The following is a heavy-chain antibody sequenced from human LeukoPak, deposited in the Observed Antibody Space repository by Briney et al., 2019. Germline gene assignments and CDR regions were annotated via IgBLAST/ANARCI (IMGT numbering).Heavy chain of an antibody. CDR3: ARGFGVTTYYYMDV. CDR2: IYYSGST. V-gene: IGHV4-39*07. J-gene: IGHJ6*03. CDR1: GGSISSSSYY. D-gene: IGHD4-17*01. Sequence: SETLSLTCTVSGGSISSSSYYWGWIRQPPGKGLEWIGSIYYSGSTNYNPSLKSRVTISVDTSKNQFSLKLSSVTAADTAVYYCARGFGVTTYYYMDVWGKGTTVTVSS.